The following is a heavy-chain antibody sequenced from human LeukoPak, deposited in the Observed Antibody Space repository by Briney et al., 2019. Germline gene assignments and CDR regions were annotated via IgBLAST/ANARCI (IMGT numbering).Heavy chain of an antibody. CDR2: MNPNSGNT. CDR3: ERGLRHYYDSSGYYPPYFDY. D-gene: IGHD3-22*01. Sequence: ASVKVSCKASGYTFTSYDINWVRQATGQGLEWMGWMNPNSGNTGYAQKFQGRVTMTRNTSISTAYMELSSLRSEDTAVYYCERGLRHYYDSSGYYPPYFDYWGQGTLVTVSS. CDR1: GYTFTSYD. V-gene: IGHV1-8*01. J-gene: IGHJ4*02.